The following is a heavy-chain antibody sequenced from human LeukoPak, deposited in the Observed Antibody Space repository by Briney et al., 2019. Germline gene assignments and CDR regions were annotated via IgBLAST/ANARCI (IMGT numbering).Heavy chain of an antibody. CDR2: IYPGDSAT. V-gene: IGHV5-51*01. J-gene: IGHJ4*02. CDR3: ARLEEYYYDSSGYFDYFDY. CDR1: GYSFTNYW. D-gene: IGHD3-22*01. Sequence: PGESLKISCKGSGYSFTNYWIGWVRQMPGKGLEWMGIIYPGDSATRYSPSFQGQVTISADKSISTAYLQWSSLKASDTAMYYCARLEEYYYDSSGYFDYFDYWGQGTLVTVSS.